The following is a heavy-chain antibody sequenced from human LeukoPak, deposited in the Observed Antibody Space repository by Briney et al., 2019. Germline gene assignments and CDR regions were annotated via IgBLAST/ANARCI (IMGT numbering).Heavy chain of an antibody. CDR2: ISAYNSNT. CDR1: GYPFTSSG. CDR3: ARDKGYSSGPAD. V-gene: IGHV1-18*01. J-gene: IGHJ4*02. D-gene: IGHD6-19*01. Sequence: APLRVSCKASGYPFTSSGISGVRQAPGQGLEGMGWISAYNSNTNYAQKLQGRVTMTTDTSTSTAYMELRSLRSDDASVYYCARDKGYSSGPADWGQGTLVTVPS.